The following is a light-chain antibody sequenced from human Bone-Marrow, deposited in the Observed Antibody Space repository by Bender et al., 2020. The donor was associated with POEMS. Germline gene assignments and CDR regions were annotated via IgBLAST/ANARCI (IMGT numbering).Light chain of an antibody. Sequence: SYELTQPPSVSVSPGQTASITCYGDKLGDKYSSWYQQKPGQSPLLVIYQDTQRPSGIPERFSGSNSGNTATLTIRGTQAMDEADYYCQTWDSTAHVVFGGGTKLTVL. V-gene: IGLV3-1*01. CDR2: QDT. CDR1: KLGDKY. J-gene: IGLJ2*01. CDR3: QTWDSTAHVV.